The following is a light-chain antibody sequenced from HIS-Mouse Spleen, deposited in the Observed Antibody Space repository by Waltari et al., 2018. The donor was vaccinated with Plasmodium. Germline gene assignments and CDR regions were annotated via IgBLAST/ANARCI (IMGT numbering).Light chain of an antibody. CDR3: SSYAGSNNLV. CDR1: SRDVVGYNS. J-gene: IGLJ2*01. Sequence: QSALPQPPSASGSPGQSVTISCTGTSRDVVGYNSVSWYQQHPGKALKLMIYEVSKRPSGVPDRFSVSKSGNTASLTVSGLQAEDEADYYCSSYAGSNNLVFGGGTKLTVL. V-gene: IGLV2-8*01. CDR2: EVS.